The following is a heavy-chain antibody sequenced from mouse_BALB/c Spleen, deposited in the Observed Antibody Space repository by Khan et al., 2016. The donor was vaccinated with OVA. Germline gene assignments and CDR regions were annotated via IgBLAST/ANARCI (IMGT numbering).Heavy chain of an antibody. D-gene: IGHD2-3*01. J-gene: IGHJ4*01. CDR3: ARGMGLLRGALDF. Sequence: VQLQQSGPELVKPGASVKMSCKASGYTFTTYVIHWVKQKPGQGLEWIGYINPNNDDTKYNGKFKDKATLTSDKSSTTAYMEFSSLTSEDSAVYYCARGMGLLRGALDFWGQGTSVTVSS. CDR2: INPNNDDT. CDR1: GYTFTTYV. V-gene: IGHV1S136*01.